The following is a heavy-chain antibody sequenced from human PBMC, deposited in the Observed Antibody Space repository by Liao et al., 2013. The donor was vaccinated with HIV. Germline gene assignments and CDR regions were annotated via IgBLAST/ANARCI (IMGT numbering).Heavy chain of an antibody. CDR3: ARVYYWYFDL. J-gene: IGHJ2*01. CDR1: GGSFSGYY. Sequence: QVQLQQWGAGLLKPSETLSLTCAVYGGSFSGYYWSWIRQPPGKGLEWIGEINHSGSTIYNPSLKSRVTISVDTSKNQFSLKLSSVTAADTAVYYCARVYYWYFDLWGRGTLVTVSS. V-gene: IGHV4-34*01. CDR2: INHSGST.